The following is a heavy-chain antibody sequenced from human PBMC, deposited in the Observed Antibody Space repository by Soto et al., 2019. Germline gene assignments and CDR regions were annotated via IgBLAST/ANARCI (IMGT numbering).Heavy chain of an antibody. CDR2: INSDGSST. J-gene: IGHJ1*01. V-gene: IGHV3-74*01. CDR3: AREGKNTKRFQH. Sequence: GALRLSCAASGFTCSSYWMHWVRQAPGKGLVWVSRINSDGSSTSYADSVKGRFTISRDNAKNTLYLQMNSLRAEDTAVYYCAREGKNTKRFQHWGQGTLVTVSS. D-gene: IGHD2-2*01. CDR1: GFTCSSYW.